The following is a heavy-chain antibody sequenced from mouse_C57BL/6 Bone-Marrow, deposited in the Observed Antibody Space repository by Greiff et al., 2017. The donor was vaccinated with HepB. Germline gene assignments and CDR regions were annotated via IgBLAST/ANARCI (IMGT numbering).Heavy chain of an antibody. J-gene: IGHJ4*01. CDR1: GFSLTSYG. CDR3: ARSGYYDYEYYAMDY. V-gene: IGHV2-2*01. CDR2: IWSGGST. Sequence: VKLQESGPGLVQPSQSLSITCTVSGFSLTSYGVHWVRQSPGKGLEWLGVIWSGGSTDYNAAFISRLSISKDNSKSQVFFKMNSLQADDTAIYYCARSGYYDYEYYAMDYWGQGTSVTVSS. D-gene: IGHD2-4*01.